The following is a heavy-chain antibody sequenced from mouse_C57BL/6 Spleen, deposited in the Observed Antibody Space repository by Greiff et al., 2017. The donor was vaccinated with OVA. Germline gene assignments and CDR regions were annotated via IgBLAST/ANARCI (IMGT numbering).Heavy chain of an antibody. CDR2: INPNNGGT. CDR3: AREFDYYGSGYAMDY. J-gene: IGHJ4*01. D-gene: IGHD1-1*01. V-gene: IGHV1-18*01. Sequence: EVQLQESGPELVKPGASVKIPCKASGYTFTDYNMDWVKQSHGKSLEWIGDINPNNGGTIYNQKFKGKATLTVDKSSSTAYMELRSLTSEDTAVYYCAREFDYYGSGYAMDYWGQGTSVTVSS. CDR1: GYTFTDYN.